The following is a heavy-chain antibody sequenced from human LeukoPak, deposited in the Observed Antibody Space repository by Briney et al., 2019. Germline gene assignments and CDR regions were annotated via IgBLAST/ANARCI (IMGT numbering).Heavy chain of an antibody. Sequence: GGSLRLSCAASAFPFSYYSVKWVRRARGKGLEWISYIDTSSSTMFYADSVMARFTISRDNAKESLCLQMHRLRDDDTAVYYCARGDDSWGPTNLDLWAQGTMVTVSS. CDR3: ARGDDSWGPTNLDL. V-gene: IGHV3-48*02. CDR2: IDTSSSTM. D-gene: IGHD7-27*01. J-gene: IGHJ3*01. CDR1: AFPFSYYS.